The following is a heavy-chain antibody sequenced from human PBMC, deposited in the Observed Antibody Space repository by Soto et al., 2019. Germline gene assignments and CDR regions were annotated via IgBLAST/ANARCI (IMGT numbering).Heavy chain of an antibody. CDR2: ISAYNGNT. D-gene: IGHD3-16*01. CDR3: AREWTLGFGKRLRRTFSEF. J-gene: IGHJ4*02. Sequence: WPQLSPEKGLEWMGWISAYNGNTNYAQKLQGRVTMTTDTSTSTAYMELRSLRSDDTAVYYCAREWTLGFGKRLRRTFSEFRGQRTLV. V-gene: IGHV1-18*01.